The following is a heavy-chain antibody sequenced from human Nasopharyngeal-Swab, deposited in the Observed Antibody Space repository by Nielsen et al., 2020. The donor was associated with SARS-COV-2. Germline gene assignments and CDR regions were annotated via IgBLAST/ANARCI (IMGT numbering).Heavy chain of an antibody. CDR2: ISWNSGSI. V-gene: IGHV3-9*01. D-gene: IGHD3-22*01. CDR1: GFTFDDYA. Sequence: SLKISCAASGFTFDDYAMHWVRQAPGKGLEWVSGISWNSGSIGYADSVKGRFTIPRDNAKNSLYLQMNSLRAEDTALYYCAKGGNYYDSSGHIDYWGQGTLVTVSS. CDR3: AKGGNYYDSSGHIDY. J-gene: IGHJ4*02.